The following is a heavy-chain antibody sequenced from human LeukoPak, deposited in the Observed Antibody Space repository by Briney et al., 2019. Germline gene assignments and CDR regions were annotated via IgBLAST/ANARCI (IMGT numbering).Heavy chain of an antibody. V-gene: IGHV4-59*01. D-gene: IGHD2-2*01. CDR2: IYYSGST. CDR1: GGSISSYY. CDR3: ASHYCSSTSCPRLDAFDI. Sequence: SETLSLXCTVSGGSISSYYWSWIRQPPGKGLEWIGYIYYSGSTNYNPSLKSRVTISVDTSKNQFSLKLSSVTAADTAVYYCASHYCSSTSCPRLDAFDIWGQGTMVTVSS. J-gene: IGHJ3*02.